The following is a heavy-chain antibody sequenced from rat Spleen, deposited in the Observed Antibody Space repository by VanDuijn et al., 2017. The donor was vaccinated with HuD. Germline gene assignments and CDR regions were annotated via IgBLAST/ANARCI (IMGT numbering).Heavy chain of an antibody. CDR1: GFSLTSNS. Sequence: QVQLKESGPGLVQPSQTLSLTCTVSGFSLTSNSVSWVRQPPGKGLEWIGAIWSGGRTDYNSALKSRLSISRDTSKSQVLLKMNSLQTEDTAMYFCARNAKYYYDGSYYYVHFDYWGQGVMVTVSS. CDR2: IWSGGRT. V-gene: IGHV2-16*01. CDR3: ARNAKYYYDGSYYYVHFDY. J-gene: IGHJ2*01. D-gene: IGHD1-12*02.